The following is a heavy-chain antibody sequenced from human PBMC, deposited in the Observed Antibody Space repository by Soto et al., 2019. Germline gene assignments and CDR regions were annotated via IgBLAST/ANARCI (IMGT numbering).Heavy chain of an antibody. CDR2: IRYDGSNT. Sequence: QVQLVESGGGVVQPGRSLRLSCAASGFTFSGYGMHWVRQAPGKGLEWVAVIRYDGSNTYYADSVKGRFTISRDNPKKTLYLQMNSLRAEDTAVYYCARDGVGATTYFGYFDYWGQGTLVTVSS. CDR3: ARDGVGATTYFGYFDY. CDR1: GFTFSGYG. J-gene: IGHJ4*02. D-gene: IGHD1-26*01. V-gene: IGHV3-33*01.